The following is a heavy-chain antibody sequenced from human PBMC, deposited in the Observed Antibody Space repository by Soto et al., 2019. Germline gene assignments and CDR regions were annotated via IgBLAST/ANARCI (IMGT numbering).Heavy chain of an antibody. V-gene: IGHV3-33*01. J-gene: IGHJ4*02. CDR3: ARDLGYSGYVYAY. Sequence: QVQLVESGGGVVQPGRSLRLSCAASGFTFSSYGMNWVRQAPGKGLEWVAVIWYDGSNKYYADSVKGRFTISSDNSKHTLYLQMNSLRAEDTAVYYCARDLGYSGYVYAYWGQGTLVTVSS. D-gene: IGHD5-12*01. CDR2: IWYDGSNK. CDR1: GFTFSSYG.